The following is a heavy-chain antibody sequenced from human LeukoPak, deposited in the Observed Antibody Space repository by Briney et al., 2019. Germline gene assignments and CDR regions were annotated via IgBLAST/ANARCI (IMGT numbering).Heavy chain of an antibody. D-gene: IGHD3-22*01. CDR1: GGTFSSYA. CDR3: ARNYYDSSGYYTGWFDP. Sequence: VASVTVSCKASGGTFSSYAISWVRQAPGQGLEWMGGIIPIFGTANYAQKFQGRVTITADESTSTAYMELSSLRSEDTAVYYCARNYYDSSGYYTGWFDPWGQGTLVTVSS. J-gene: IGHJ5*02. V-gene: IGHV1-69*13. CDR2: IIPIFGTA.